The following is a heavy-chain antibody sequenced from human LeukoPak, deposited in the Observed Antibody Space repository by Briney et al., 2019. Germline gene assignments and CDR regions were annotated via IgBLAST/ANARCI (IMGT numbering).Heavy chain of an antibody. CDR3: ARDRQDVVVPAAFGGYYGMDV. Sequence: SVKVSCKASGGAFSSYAISWVRQAPGQGLEWMGGIIPIFGTANYAQKFQGRVTITADESTSTAYMELSSLRSEDTAVYYCARDRQDVVVPAAFGGYYGMDVWGQGTTVTVSS. J-gene: IGHJ6*02. CDR2: IIPIFGTA. D-gene: IGHD2-2*01. CDR1: GGAFSSYA. V-gene: IGHV1-69*13.